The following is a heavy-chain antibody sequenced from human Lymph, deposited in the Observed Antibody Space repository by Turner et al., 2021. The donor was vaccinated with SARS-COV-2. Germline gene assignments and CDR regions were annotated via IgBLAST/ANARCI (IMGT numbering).Heavy chain of an antibody. Sequence: QVQLVESGGGVVQPGRSLGLSCAASGFTFSSYAMHWVRQAPGKGLEWVAFISYDESDKYYADSVKGRFTFSRDNSKNTLYLRMNSLRAEDTAVYNCARDRDSSGWVDYWGQGTLVTVSS. CDR1: GFTFSSYA. D-gene: IGHD3-22*01. CDR3: ARDRDSSGWVDY. J-gene: IGHJ4*02. V-gene: IGHV3-30*04. CDR2: ISYDESDK.